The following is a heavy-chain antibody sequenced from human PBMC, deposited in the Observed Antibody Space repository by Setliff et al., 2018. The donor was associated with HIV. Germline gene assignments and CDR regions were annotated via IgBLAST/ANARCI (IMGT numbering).Heavy chain of an antibody. CDR3: ARQGYYYDNSGYFTI. CDR1: GYSISIGYY. CDR2: IYHSGST. Sequence: SETLSLTCAVSGYSISIGYYWGWIRQPPGKGLEWIGNIYHSGSTYYNPSLKSRVTISVDTSKNRFSLKLSSVTAADTAVYYCARQGYYYDNSGYFTIWGQGTLVTVSS. D-gene: IGHD3-22*01. V-gene: IGHV4-38-2*01. J-gene: IGHJ4*02.